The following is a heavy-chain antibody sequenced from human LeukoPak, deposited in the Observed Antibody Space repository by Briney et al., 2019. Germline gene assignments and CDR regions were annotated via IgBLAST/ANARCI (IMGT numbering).Heavy chain of an antibody. CDR3: ARDPGIAAAGTVGYFDS. V-gene: IGHV3-7*01. CDR2: IKQEGSAR. J-gene: IGHJ4*02. D-gene: IGHD6-13*01. CDR1: GFTFSHYE. Sequence: GGSLRLSCAASGFTFSHYEMNWVRQTPGKGLEWVANIKQEGSARYYVDSVTGRFTISRDNAMNSLYLQMNSLRVEDTAVYYCARDPGIAAAGTVGYFDSWGQGILVTVSS.